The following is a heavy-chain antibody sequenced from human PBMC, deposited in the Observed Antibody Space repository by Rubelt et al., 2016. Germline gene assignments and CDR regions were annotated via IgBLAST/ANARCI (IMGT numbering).Heavy chain of an antibody. V-gene: IGHV3-23*01. CDR3: VKGGISSWFDS. D-gene: IGHD6-13*01. CDR1: GFSFSSYA. J-gene: IGHJ5*01. CDR2: ISSGAASI. Sequence: EVQLLESGGGLVQPWVPLRLSCAASGFSFSSYAMSWVRQAPGQGLECVSSISSGAASISYADSVKGRFTLSRDNSKNTVTLQMNDLRAEDTAVYYCVKGGISSWFDSWGQGTLVSVS.